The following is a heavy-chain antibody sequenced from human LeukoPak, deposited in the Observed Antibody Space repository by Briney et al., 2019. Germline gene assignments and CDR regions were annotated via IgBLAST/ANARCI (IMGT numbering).Heavy chain of an antibody. D-gene: IGHD5-24*01. CDR3: ASPYGYREYFQH. Sequence: GGSLRLSCAASGFTFSSYAMHWVRQAPGKGLEWVAVISYDGSNKYYADSVKGRFTISRDNSKNTLYLQMDSLRAEDTAVYYCASPYGYREYFQHWGQGTLVTVSS. V-gene: IGHV3-30-3*01. J-gene: IGHJ1*01. CDR2: ISYDGSNK. CDR1: GFTFSSYA.